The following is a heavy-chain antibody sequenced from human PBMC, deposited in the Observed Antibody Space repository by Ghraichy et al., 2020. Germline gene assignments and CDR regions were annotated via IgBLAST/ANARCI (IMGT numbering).Heavy chain of an antibody. CDR3: AYRYSGYDGLTVTTEHDY. J-gene: IGHJ4*02. V-gene: IGHV1-69*02. CDR1: GGTFSSYT. D-gene: IGHD5-12*01. Sequence: SVKVSCKASGGTFSSYTISWVRQAPGQGLEWMGRIIPILGIANYAQKFQGRVTITADKSTSTAYMELSSLRSEDTAVYYCAYRYSGYDGLTVTTEHDYWGQGTLVTVSS. CDR2: IIPILGIA.